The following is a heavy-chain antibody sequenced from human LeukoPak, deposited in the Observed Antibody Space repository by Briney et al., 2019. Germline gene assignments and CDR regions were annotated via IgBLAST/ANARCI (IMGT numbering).Heavy chain of an antibody. D-gene: IGHD2-21*02. CDR2: ISGSGGST. CDR3: AKSAGIVVVTAIHY. J-gene: IGHJ4*02. V-gene: IGHV3-23*01. CDR1: GFTFNSYA. Sequence: GGSLRLSCAASGFTFNSYAMSWVRQAPGKGLEWVSAISGSGGSTYYADSVKGRFPISRDNSKNTLYLQMNSLRAEDTPVYYCAKSAGIVVVTAIHYWGQGTLVTVSS.